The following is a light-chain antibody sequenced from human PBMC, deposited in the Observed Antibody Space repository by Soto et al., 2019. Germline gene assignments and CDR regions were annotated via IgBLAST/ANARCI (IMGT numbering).Light chain of an antibody. V-gene: IGKV3-11*01. J-gene: IGKJ1*01. CDR2: DAS. CDR1: QSIRNY. CDR3: QQYGRSPVT. Sequence: EVVLTQSPATLSLSPGERATLSCRASQSIRNYLAWYQQKPGQAPRLLIYDASNRATGIPARFSGSGSGTDFILTISSLEPEDSGVYYCQQYGRSPVTFGQGTKVDIK.